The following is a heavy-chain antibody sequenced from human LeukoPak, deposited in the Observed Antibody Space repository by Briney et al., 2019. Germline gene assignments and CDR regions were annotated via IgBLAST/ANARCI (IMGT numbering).Heavy chain of an antibody. J-gene: IGHJ6*02. Sequence: GGSLRLSCSASGFTFSSYAVSCVRQAPGEGLVWGSAISGSGGSTYYADSVKGRFTISRDNSKNTLYLQMNSLRAEDTAVYYCAKDQGDVSHYYGMDVWGQGTTVTVSS. V-gene: IGHV3-23*01. D-gene: IGHD3-16*01. CDR1: GFTFSSYA. CDR3: AKDQGDVSHYYGMDV. CDR2: ISGSGGST.